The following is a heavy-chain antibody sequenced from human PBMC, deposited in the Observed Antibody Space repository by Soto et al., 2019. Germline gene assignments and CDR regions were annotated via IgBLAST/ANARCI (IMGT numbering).Heavy chain of an antibody. D-gene: IGHD3-3*01. V-gene: IGHV4-30-4*01. J-gene: IGHJ6*02. CDR2: IYYSGST. CDR1: GGSISSGDYY. Sequence: LSLTCTVSGGSISSGDYYWSWIRQPPGKGLEWIGYIYYSGSTYYNPSLKSRVTISVDTSKNQFSLKLSSVTAADTAVYYCARDTLTYYDFWSGYSAHYYYGMDVWGQGTTVTVSS. CDR3: ARDTLTYYDFWSGYSAHYYYGMDV.